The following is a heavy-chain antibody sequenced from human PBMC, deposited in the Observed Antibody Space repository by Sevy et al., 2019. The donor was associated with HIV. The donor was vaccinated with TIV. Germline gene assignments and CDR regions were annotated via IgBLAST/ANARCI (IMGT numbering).Heavy chain of an antibody. CDR3: TKDKSWRGFDS. J-gene: IGHJ4*02. Sequence: GGSLRLSCAASGFGLRSYWMTWVRQAPGKGLEWVANIKEDGGQEYYVDFVRGRFSISRDNAKNSFYLHMSDLRVDDTAVYYCTKDKSWRGFDSWGQGILVTVSS. CDR2: IKEDGGQE. V-gene: IGHV3-7*01. CDR1: GFGLRSYW. D-gene: IGHD3-3*01.